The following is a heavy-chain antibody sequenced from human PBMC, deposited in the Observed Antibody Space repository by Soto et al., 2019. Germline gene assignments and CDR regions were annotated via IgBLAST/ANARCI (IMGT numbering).Heavy chain of an antibody. CDR3: GXTTAVPNTLRSRYFFDY. J-gene: IGHJ4*02. CDR2: VYYRRTT. V-gene: IGHV4-61*01. D-gene: IGHD4-17*01. CDR1: GASVSNQSYY. Sequence: SETLSLTCSVSGASVSNQSYYWSWIRQPPGKRLEWIGHVYYRRTTNYNPSLKTRVTISVDLSKTQFTLRLSSLTTAETALFYCGXTTAVPNTLRSRYFFDYWGQGTLVTVSS.